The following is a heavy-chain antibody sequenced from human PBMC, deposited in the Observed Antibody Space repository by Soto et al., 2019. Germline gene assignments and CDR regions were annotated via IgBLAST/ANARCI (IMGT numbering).Heavy chain of an antibody. D-gene: IGHD4-17*01. CDR2: IYYSGIT. CDR3: ARPRYGGNSWFDP. CDR1: GDSISSYY. J-gene: IGHJ5*02. V-gene: IGHV4-59*08. Sequence: PSETLSLTCTVSGDSISSYYWSWIRQPPGKRLEWIGYIYYSGITNYNPSLKSRVTISVDTSKNQFSLKLSSVTAADTAVYYCARPRYGGNSWFDPWGQGTLVTVSS.